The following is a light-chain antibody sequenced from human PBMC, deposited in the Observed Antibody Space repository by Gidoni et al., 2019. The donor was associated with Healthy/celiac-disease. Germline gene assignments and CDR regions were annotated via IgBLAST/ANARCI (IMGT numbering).Light chain of an antibody. CDR2: EVS. Sequence: QSALTQPASVSVSPGQSITIPCTGTSSDVGSYNLVSWYQQHPGKAPKLMIYEVSKRPSGVSNRFSGSKSGNTASLTISGLQAEDEADYYCCSYAGSSYVFGTGTKVTV. V-gene: IGLV2-23*02. CDR3: CSYAGSSYV. J-gene: IGLJ1*01. CDR1: SSDVGSYNL.